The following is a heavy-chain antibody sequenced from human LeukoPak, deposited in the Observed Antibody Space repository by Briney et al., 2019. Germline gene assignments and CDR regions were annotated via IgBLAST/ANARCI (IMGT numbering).Heavy chain of an antibody. CDR3: ARDMETGGRAFDS. V-gene: IGHV3-74*01. Sequence: KPGGSLRLSCAASGFSFSNYWIHWVRHAPAKGLVWVSRIRTDGGSTAYADLVKGRFTISRDNAKNTVYLQMNSLRADDTAVYYCARDMETGGRAFDSWGQGTLVTVSS. D-gene: IGHD2-8*02. CDR1: GFSFSNYW. J-gene: IGHJ4*02. CDR2: IRTDGGST.